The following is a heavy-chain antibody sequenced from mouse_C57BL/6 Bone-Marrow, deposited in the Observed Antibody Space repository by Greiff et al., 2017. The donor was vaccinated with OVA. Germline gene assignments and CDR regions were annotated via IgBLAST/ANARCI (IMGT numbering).Heavy chain of an antibody. CDR2: IHPNSGST. Sequence: QVQLQQPGAELVKPGASVKLSCTASGYTFTRYWMHWVKQRPGQGLEWIGMIHPNSGSTNYNENFKSNATLTIDKASMTSYMQRSSLTSEDSAVYYCAPITTVEAYWGQGTLVTVSA. V-gene: IGHV1-64*01. D-gene: IGHD1-1*01. CDR1: GYTFTRYW. CDR3: APITTVEAY. J-gene: IGHJ3*01.